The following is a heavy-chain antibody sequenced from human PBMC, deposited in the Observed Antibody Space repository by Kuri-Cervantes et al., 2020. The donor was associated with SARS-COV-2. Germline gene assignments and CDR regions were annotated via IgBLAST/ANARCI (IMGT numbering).Heavy chain of an antibody. D-gene: IGHD3-9*01. J-gene: IGHJ6*02. V-gene: IGHV3-7*04. CDR3: ARQYYDILTGYYLYGMDV. CDR2: IKQDGSEK. CDR1: GFTFSSYW. Sequence: GGSLRLSCAASGFTFSSYWMSWVRQAPGKGLEWVANIKQDGSEKYYVDSVKGRFTISRDNAKNSLYLQMNSLRDEDTAVYYCARQYYDILTGYYLYGMDVWGQGTTVTVSS.